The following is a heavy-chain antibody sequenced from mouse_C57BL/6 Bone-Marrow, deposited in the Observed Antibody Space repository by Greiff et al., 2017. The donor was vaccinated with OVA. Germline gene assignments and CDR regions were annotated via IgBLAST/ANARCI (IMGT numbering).Heavy chain of an antibody. J-gene: IGHJ3*01. CDR2: IDPETGGT. CDR3: TGDVAWFAY. Sequence: VQLQQSGAELVRPGASVTLSCKASGYTFTDYDMHWVKQTPVHGLEWIGAIDPETGGTAYNQKLKGKAILTADTSTSTPYVELRSLTSEDSAVYYCTGDVAWFAYWCQGTLVTVSA. V-gene: IGHV1-15*01. D-gene: IGHD3-3*01. CDR1: GYTFTDYD.